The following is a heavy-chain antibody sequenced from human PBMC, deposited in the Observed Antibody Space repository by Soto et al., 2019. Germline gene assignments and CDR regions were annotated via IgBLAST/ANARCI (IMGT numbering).Heavy chain of an antibody. CDR2: ISHSGST. Sequence: VQLQESGPGLVKPSQTLSLICTVSGDSITNGGYHWTWIRQHPGKGLEWIGYISHSGSTYYNPSLTSRLTISLDTSNNQFALNLSSVTAADTAVYYCARDPCGGNWFDSWGQGTLVTVSS. CDR1: GDSITNGGYH. CDR3: ARDPCGGNWFDS. D-gene: IGHD6-25*01. J-gene: IGHJ5*01. V-gene: IGHV4-31*03.